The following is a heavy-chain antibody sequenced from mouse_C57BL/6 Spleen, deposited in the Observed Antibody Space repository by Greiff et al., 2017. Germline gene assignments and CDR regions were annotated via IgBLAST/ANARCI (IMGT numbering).Heavy chain of an antibody. Sequence: VQLQQSGAELVRPGTSVKVSCKASGYAFTNYLIEWVKQRPGQGLEWIGVINPGSGGTNYNEKFKGKATLTADKSSSTACMQLSSLTSEDSAVYFCARGPTVKDYFDYWGQGTTLTVSS. CDR1: GYAFTNYL. CDR2: INPGSGGT. V-gene: IGHV1-54*01. D-gene: IGHD1-1*01. CDR3: ARGPTVKDYFDY. J-gene: IGHJ2*01.